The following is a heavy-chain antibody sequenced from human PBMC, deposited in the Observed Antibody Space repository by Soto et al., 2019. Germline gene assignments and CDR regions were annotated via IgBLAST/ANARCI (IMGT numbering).Heavy chain of an antibody. J-gene: IGHJ6*02. D-gene: IGHD2-15*01. CDR3: ARERVVVPATIFYYYALDV. Sequence: GGSLRLSCAASGFSFSDYWMSWVRQAPGKGLEWVANVKQDGSERYYVDSVKGRFTISRDNAKNSLYLQMNSLRAEDTAVYYCARERVVVPATIFYYYALDVWGQGTTITVSS. CDR1: GFSFSDYW. CDR2: VKQDGSER. V-gene: IGHV3-7*05.